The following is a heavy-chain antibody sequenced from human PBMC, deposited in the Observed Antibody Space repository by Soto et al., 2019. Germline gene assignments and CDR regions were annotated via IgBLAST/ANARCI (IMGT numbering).Heavy chain of an antibody. CDR3: ARVGLLWFGELWATHYGMDV. Sequence: QVQLVQSGAEVKKPGASVKVSCKASGYTFTSYGISWVRQAPGQGLEWMGWISAYNGNTNYAQKLQGRVTMTTDTSTSTAYMEVRSLRSDDTAVYYCARVGLLWFGELWATHYGMDVWGQGTTVTVSS. D-gene: IGHD3-10*01. CDR2: ISAYNGNT. CDR1: GYTFTSYG. J-gene: IGHJ6*02. V-gene: IGHV1-18*01.